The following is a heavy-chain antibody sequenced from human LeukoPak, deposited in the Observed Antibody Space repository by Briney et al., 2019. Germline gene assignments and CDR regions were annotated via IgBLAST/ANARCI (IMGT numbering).Heavy chain of an antibody. D-gene: IGHD6-13*01. J-gene: IGHJ4*02. CDR3: ASTLYSSSWYLFDY. CDR2: INPSGGST. V-gene: IGHV1-46*01. Sequence: GASVKVSCKASGYTFTSYYMHWVRQAPGQGLEWMGIINPSGGSTSYAQKFQGRVTMTRDTSISTAYMELSRLRSDDTAVYYCASTLYSSSWYLFDYWGQGTLVTVSS. CDR1: GYTFTSYY.